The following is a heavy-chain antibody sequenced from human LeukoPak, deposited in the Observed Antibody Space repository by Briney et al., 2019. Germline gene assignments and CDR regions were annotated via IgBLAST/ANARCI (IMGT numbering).Heavy chain of an antibody. CDR1: GFTFSSYW. CDR2: IKQDGSEK. J-gene: IGHJ4*02. D-gene: IGHD2-2*01. Sequence: GGSLRLSCVASGFTFSSYWMSWVRQAPGKGLEWVANIKQDGSEKYYVDSVKGRFTISRDNAKNSLYLQMNSLRAEDTAVYYCARDYWSEIVLEPAFDYWGQGTLLTVSS. CDR3: ARDYWSEIVLEPAFDY. V-gene: IGHV3-7*01.